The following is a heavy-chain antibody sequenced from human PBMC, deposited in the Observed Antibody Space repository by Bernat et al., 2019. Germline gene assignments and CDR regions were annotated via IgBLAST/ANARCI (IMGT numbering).Heavy chain of an antibody. J-gene: IGHJ4*02. CDR3: ARGTREPDY. D-gene: IGHD1-14*01. V-gene: IGHV3-11*06. CDR1: GFTFSDYY. Sequence: QVQLVGSGGGLVKPGGSLRLSCVASGFTFSDYYMSWIRQAPGKGLEWVSFISTVSTYTNYVDSVKGRFTISRDDAENSLYLQMDSLRAEDTAVYFCARGTREPDYWGQGTLVTVSS. CDR2: ISTVSTYT.